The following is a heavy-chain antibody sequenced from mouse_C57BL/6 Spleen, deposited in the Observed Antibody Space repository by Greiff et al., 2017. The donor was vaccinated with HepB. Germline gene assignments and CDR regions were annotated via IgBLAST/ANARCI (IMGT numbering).Heavy chain of an antibody. V-gene: IGHV1-81*01. Sequence: VKLQESGAELARPGASVKLSCKASGYTFTSYGISWVKQRTGQGLEWIGEISPRSGNTYYNEKFKGKATLTADKSSSTAYMELRSLTSEDSAAYFCARWDYDRYFDVWGTGTTVTVSS. D-gene: IGHD2-4*01. J-gene: IGHJ1*03. CDR1: GYTFTSYG. CDR2: ISPRSGNT. CDR3: ARWDYDRYFDV.